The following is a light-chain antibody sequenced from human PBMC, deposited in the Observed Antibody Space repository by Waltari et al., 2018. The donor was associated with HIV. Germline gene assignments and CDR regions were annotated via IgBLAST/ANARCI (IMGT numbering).Light chain of an antibody. CDR2: EDD. CDR1: SGSIGSSF. J-gene: IGLJ3*02. CDR3: QSYDSKVV. Sequence: NFMLTQPHSVSEPPGKTVAISCTRSSGSIGSSFVQWYQKRPGSSPTTVIFEDDQRPSGVPDRFSGSIDSSSNSASLTISGLETEDEADYYCQSYDSKVVFGGGTRLTVL. V-gene: IGLV6-57*01.